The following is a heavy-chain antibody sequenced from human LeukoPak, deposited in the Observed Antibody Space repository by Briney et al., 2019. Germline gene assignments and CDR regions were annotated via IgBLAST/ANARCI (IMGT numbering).Heavy chain of an antibody. V-gene: IGHV3-48*01. CDR1: GFTFSSYS. D-gene: IGHD6-19*01. Sequence: GGSLRLSCAASGFTFSSYSMNWVRQAPGKGLEWVSYISSSSSTIYYADSVKGRFTISRDNAKNSLYLQMNSLRAEDTAVYYCARDSHGYSSGWFDAFDIWGQGTMVTVSS. J-gene: IGHJ3*02. CDR2: ISSSSSTI. CDR3: ARDSHGYSSGWFDAFDI.